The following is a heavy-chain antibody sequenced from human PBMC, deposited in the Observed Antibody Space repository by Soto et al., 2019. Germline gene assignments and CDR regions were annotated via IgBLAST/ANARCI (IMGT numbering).Heavy chain of an antibody. CDR2: ISAYNGNT. V-gene: IGHV1-18*01. J-gene: IGHJ6*02. CDR1: GYTFTSYG. D-gene: IGHD5-12*01. CDR3: ARVNSGYTYYYYGMDV. Sequence: QVQLVQSGAEVKKPGASVKVSCKASGYTFTSYGISWVRQAPGQGLEWMGWISAYNGNTNYAQKLQGRVTMTTDTSKSTAYMELRSLRSDDTAVYYCARVNSGYTYYYYGMDVWGQGTTVTVSS.